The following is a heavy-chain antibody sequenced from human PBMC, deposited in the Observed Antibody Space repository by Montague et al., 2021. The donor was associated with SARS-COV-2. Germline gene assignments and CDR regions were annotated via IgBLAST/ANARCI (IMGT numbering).Heavy chain of an antibody. CDR1: GFSISSGSY. CDR2: VYHSGYT. CDR3: ARRGYTGSDYFDY. J-gene: IGHJ4*02. Sequence: SETLSLTCSVSGFSISSGSYWAWIRQSPGKGPEWIGTVYHSGYTHYNPSLKGRVTVSIDTSKNRFSLTVTSVTAADTAVYFCARRGYTGSDYFDYWGQGTLVTVSS. V-gene: IGHV4-38-2*01. D-gene: IGHD5-12*01.